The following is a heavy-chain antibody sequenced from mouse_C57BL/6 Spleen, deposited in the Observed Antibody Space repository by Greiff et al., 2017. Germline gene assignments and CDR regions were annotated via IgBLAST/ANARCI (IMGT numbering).Heavy chain of an antibody. V-gene: IGHV1-26*01. CDR2: INPNNGGT. CDR3: ARDHYGDMDD. J-gene: IGHJ4*01. D-gene: IGHD1-1*01. CDR1: GYTFTDYY. Sequence: EVQLQQSGPELVKPGASVKISCKASGYTFTDYYMNWVKQSHGKSLEWIGDINPNNGGTSYNQKFKGKATLTVDKSSSTAYLELRSLTSEESAVYYCARDHYGDMDDWGQGTSVTVSS.